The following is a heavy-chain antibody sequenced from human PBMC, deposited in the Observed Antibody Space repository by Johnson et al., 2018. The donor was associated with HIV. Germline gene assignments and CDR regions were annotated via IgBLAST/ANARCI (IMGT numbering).Heavy chain of an antibody. J-gene: IGHJ3*02. D-gene: IGHD4-11*01. CDR3: AKDTYSHRLTVTESGFDI. CDR1: GFTFDEYV. Sequence: VQLVESGGGWVQPGRSLRVSCAASGFTFDEYVIHWVRQAPGKGLEWVSGISWKSGNTGYADSVKGRFTISRDNAKNSLYVQMNSLRAEDTAVYYCAKDTYSHRLTVTESGFDIWGQGTMVTVSS. V-gene: IGHV3-9*01. CDR2: ISWKSGNT.